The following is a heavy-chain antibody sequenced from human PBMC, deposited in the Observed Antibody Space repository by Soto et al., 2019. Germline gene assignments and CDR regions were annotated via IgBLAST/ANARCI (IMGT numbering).Heavy chain of an antibody. V-gene: IGHV4-31*03. CDR1: GGSINSGGYY. J-gene: IGHJ4*02. CDR2: IYNSGST. D-gene: IGHD3-10*01. CDR3: ARGITMVRGVIHTPYFDY. Sequence: QVQLQESGPGLVKPSQTLSLTCTVSGGSINSGGYYWSWIRQHPGKDLEWIGYIYNSGSTYYNPSLKSRVTISVDTSKNQFSLKLSSVTAADTAVYCCARGITMVRGVIHTPYFDYWGQGTLVTVSS.